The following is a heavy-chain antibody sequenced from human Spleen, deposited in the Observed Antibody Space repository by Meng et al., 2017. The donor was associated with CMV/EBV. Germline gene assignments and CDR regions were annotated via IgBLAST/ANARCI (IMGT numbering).Heavy chain of an antibody. CDR1: GGSISSGGYY. Sequence: SGGSISSGGYYWSWIRQHPGKSLEWIGYIYYSGSTYYNPSLKSRVTISVDTSKNQFSLKLSSVTAADTAVYYCASLSSASSYYFDYWGQGTLVTVSS. J-gene: IGHJ4*02. CDR3: ASLSSASSYYFDY. D-gene: IGHD6-13*01. CDR2: IYYSGST. V-gene: IGHV4-31*02.